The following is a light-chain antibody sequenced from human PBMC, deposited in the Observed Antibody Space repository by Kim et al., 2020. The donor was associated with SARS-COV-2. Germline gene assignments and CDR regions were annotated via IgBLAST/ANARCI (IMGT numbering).Light chain of an antibody. CDR3: TSYTHVNSLDVV. CDR1: TSDIGGHNY. V-gene: IGLV2-14*03. J-gene: IGLJ2*01. Sequence: QSALTQPASVSGSPGQSITISCTGVTSDIGGHNYVSWYQHGPGKAPKLILYDVTNRPSGIPTRFSGSMSGNTASLTISGLQPEDESDYYCTSYTHVNSLDVVFGGGTQLTVL. CDR2: DVT.